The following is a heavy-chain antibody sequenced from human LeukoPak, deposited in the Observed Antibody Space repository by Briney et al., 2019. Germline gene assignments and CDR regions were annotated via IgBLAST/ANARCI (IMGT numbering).Heavy chain of an antibody. CDR1: GFTFSSYA. V-gene: IGHV3-23*01. CDR3: AKDRADCSGGSCYATGAFDI. Sequence: GGSLRLSCAASGFTFSSYAMSWVRQAPGKGLEWVSAISGSGGSTYYADSVKGRFTISRDNSKNTLYLQMNSLRAEDTAVYYCAKDRADCSGGSCYATGAFDIWGQGTMVTVSS. J-gene: IGHJ3*02. D-gene: IGHD2-15*01. CDR2: ISGSGGST.